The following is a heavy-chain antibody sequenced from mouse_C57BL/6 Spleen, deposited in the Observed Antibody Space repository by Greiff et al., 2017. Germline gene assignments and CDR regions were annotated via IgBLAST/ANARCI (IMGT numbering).Heavy chain of an antibody. CDR2: MYPGSGST. D-gene: IGHD2-5*01. CDR3: ARSGYSNSCAY. J-gene: IGHJ3*01. Sequence: QVQLQQPGAELVKPGASVKMSCKASGYTFTSYWITWVKQRPGQGLEWIGDMYPGSGSTNYNEKFKSKATLTVDTSSSTAYMQLSSLTSEDSAVYYCARSGYSNSCAYWGQGTLVTVSA. V-gene: IGHV1-55*01. CDR1: GYTFTSYW.